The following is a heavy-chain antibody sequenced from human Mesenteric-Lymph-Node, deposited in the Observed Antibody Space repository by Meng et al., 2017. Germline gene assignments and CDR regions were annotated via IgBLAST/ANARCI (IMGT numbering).Heavy chain of an antibody. V-gene: IGHV4-61*02. CDR1: GGSISSGSYY. Sequence: SETLSLTCTVSGGSISSGSYYWSWIRQPAGKGLEWIGRIYTSGSTNYNPSLKSRVTISVDTSKNHFSLKLSSVTAADTALYCCARGSSSGYFDPWGQGTLVTVSS. CDR2: IYTSGST. CDR3: ARGSSSGYFDP. D-gene: IGHD6-19*01. J-gene: IGHJ5*02.